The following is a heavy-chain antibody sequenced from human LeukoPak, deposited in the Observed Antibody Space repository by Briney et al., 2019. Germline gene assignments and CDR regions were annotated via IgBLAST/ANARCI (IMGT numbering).Heavy chain of an antibody. CDR3: AKHGYSGYDYWGASFDY. Sequence: PSETLSLTCTVSGGSISSYYWSWIRQPPGKGLEWIGYIYYSGSTNYNPSLKSRVTISVDTSKNQFSLKLSSVTAVDTAVYYYAKHGYSGYDYWGASFDYWGQGILVTVSS. CDR1: GGSISSYY. CDR2: IYYSGST. D-gene: IGHD5-12*01. J-gene: IGHJ4*02. V-gene: IGHV4-59*08.